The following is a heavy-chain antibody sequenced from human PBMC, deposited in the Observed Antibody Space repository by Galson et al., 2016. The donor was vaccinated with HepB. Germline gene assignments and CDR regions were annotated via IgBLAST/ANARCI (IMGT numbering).Heavy chain of an antibody. D-gene: IGHD7-27*01. V-gene: IGHV6-1*01. CDR2: TFYRSNWQN. J-gene: IGHJ4*02. CDR3: ARSYLLGRGFGS. Sequence: CAISGDSVSSNNAGWNWIRQSPSRGLEWLGRTFYRSNWQNDYAESVKSRITINPDTSKNQFSLHLSSVTPEDTGVYYCARSYLLGRGFGSWGQGTLVTVSS. CDR1: GDSVSSNNAG.